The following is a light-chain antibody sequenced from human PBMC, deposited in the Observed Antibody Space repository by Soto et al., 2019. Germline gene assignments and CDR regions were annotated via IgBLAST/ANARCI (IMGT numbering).Light chain of an antibody. CDR3: AAWDDSLNGYV. J-gene: IGLJ1*01. Sequence: QSVLTQPPAASETPGQRVTIPCSGSSSNIGSNTVNWYQQLPGTAPKLLIYSNNQRPSGVPDRFSSSKSGTSASLAISGLQSEDEADYYCAAWDDSLNGYVFGTGTKVTVL. V-gene: IGLV1-44*01. CDR2: SNN. CDR1: SSNIGSNT.